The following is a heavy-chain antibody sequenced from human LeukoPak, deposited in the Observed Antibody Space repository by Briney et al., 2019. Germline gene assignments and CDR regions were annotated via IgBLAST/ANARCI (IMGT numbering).Heavy chain of an antibody. CDR2: INHSGST. CDR1: GGSFSGYY. V-gene: IGHV4-34*01. D-gene: IGHD3-22*01. J-gene: IGHJ1*01. Sequence: SETLSLTCAVYGGSFSGYYWSWIRQPPGKGLEWIGEINHSGSTNYNPSLKSRVTMSADTSKNQFSLKLSSVTAADTAIYYCATIQYDSSGNQYFQHWGQGTLVTVSS. CDR3: ATIQYDSSGNQYFQH.